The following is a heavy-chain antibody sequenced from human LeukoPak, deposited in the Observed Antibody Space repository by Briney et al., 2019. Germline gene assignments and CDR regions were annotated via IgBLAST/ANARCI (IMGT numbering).Heavy chain of an antibody. CDR3: AREYSSGWTSDY. V-gene: IGHV3-74*01. CDR2: INSDGNYT. D-gene: IGHD6-19*01. Sequence: PGGSLRLSCAASGFTFSSYWMHWVRQAPGKGLVWVSRINSDGNYTTYADSVKGRFTISRDNAKNTLSLQVNSLRAEDTAVYYCAREYSSGWTSDYWGQGTLVTVSS. CDR1: GFTFSSYW. J-gene: IGHJ4*02.